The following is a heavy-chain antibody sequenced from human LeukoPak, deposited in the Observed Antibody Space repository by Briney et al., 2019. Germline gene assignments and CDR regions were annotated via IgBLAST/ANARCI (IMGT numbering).Heavy chain of an antibody. J-gene: IGHJ6*03. CDR1: GFTFDGYA. V-gene: IGHV3-9*01. CDR3: AKDWSSFSPYYMDV. D-gene: IGHD3-3*01. CDR2: ISWNSGSI. Sequence: GRSLRLSCAASGFTFDGYAMHWVRQAPGKGLEWVSGISWNSGSIGYADSVKGRFTISRDNAKNSLYLQMNSLRAEDTALYYCAKDWSSFSPYYMDVWSKGTTVTVSS.